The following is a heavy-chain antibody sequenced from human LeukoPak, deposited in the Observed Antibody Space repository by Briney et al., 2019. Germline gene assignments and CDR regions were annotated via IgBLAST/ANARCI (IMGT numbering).Heavy chain of an antibody. Sequence: ASVKVSCKASGYTFTSYDISWVQQATGQGLEWMGWMYPNSGNTGYAQKFQGRVTITRNTSISTAYMELSSLRSEDTAVYYCARDRSLRDISSGYPYWGQGTLVTVSS. J-gene: IGHJ4*02. CDR2: MYPNSGNT. D-gene: IGHD3-22*01. CDR1: GYTFTSYD. CDR3: ARDRSLRDISSGYPY. V-gene: IGHV1-8*03.